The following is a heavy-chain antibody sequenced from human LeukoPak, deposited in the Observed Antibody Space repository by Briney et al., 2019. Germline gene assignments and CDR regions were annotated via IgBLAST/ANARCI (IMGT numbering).Heavy chain of an antibody. Sequence: GASVKVSCKASGYTFTSYGISWVRQAPGQGLEWMGWISAYNGNTNYAQKLQGRVTMTTDTSTSTVYMELSSLRSEDTAVYYCARAHHIVVVTAIPRYYYGMDVWGQGTTVTVSS. CDR3: ARAHHIVVVTAIPRYYYGMDV. CDR1: GYTFTSYG. CDR2: ISAYNGNT. J-gene: IGHJ6*02. V-gene: IGHV1-18*01. D-gene: IGHD2-21*02.